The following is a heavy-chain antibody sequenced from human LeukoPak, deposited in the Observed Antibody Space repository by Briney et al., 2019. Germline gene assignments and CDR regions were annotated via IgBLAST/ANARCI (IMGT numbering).Heavy chain of an antibody. J-gene: IGHJ4*02. D-gene: IGHD3-10*01. V-gene: IGHV3-7*01. Sequence: TGGSLRLSCDASGFTFSAYWMSWVRQAPGKGLEWVAIIYQDGTAKNFVASVKGRFTKSRDNAKNSVSLQISSLIVDDTAVDYCAIEVPLGGVDVTGSGREQWGQGILVTVSS. CDR3: AIEVPLGGVDVTGSGREQ. CDR2: IYQDGTAK. CDR1: GFTFSAYW.